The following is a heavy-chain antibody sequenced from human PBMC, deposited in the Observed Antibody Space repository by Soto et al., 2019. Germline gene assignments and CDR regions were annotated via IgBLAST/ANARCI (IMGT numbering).Heavy chain of an antibody. CDR2: ISAYSGKT. V-gene: IGHV1-18*01. CDR3: ARTGELRLDS. D-gene: IGHD1-7*01. CDR1: GYTFSNYG. Sequence: QVHLVQSGAEVKKPGASVRVSCKASGYTFSNYGISWVRQAPGQGLEWLGWISAYSGKTNYAQSLQVRVTMTTDTSTSPANMELRSLTSVDTAVYYCARTGELRLDSWGQGTLVTVSS. J-gene: IGHJ4*02.